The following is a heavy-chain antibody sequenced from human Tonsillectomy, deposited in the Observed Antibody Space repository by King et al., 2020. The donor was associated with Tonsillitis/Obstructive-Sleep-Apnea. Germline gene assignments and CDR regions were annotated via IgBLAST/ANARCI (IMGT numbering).Heavy chain of an antibody. CDR3: ARHVRDGYGTNFDY. V-gene: IGHV4-39*01. J-gene: IGHJ4*02. CDR2: IYYTGST. D-gene: IGHD5-24*01. Sequence: LQLQESGPGLVKPSETLSLTCTVSGHSIRSSSYYWGWIRQPPGKGLEWIGTIYYTGSTYYNPSLKSRVTISVDTSKNQFSLKLSSVTAADTAVYYCARHVRDGYGTNFDYWGQGILVTVSS. CDR1: GHSIRSSSYY.